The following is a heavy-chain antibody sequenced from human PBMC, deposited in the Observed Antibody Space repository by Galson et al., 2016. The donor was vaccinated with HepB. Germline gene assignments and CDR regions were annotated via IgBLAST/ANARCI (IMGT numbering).Heavy chain of an antibody. CDR2: INQGGSEK. CDR1: GFTFNSYW. V-gene: IGHV3-7*03. J-gene: IGHJ6*02. CDR3: AREQVPPAWESYYYSYYYGLDV. D-gene: IGHD2-2*01. Sequence: SLRLSCAVSGFTFNSYWMSWVRQAPGKGLEWVANINQGGSEKYYVDFVKGRFTISRDKAKNSLYLQMNSLRAEDTAVYYCAREQVPPAWESYYYSYYYGLDVWGQGTTVTVSS.